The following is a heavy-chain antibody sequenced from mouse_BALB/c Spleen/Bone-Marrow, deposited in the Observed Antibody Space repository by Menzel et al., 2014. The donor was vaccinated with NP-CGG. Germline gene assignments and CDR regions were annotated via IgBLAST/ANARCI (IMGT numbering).Heavy chain of an antibody. CDR2: IHPNSGNT. D-gene: IGHD2-14*01. V-gene: IGHV1S130*01. J-gene: IGHJ2*01. CDR1: GYTFTNSW. Sequence: VKLVESGSVLVRPGASVKLSCKASGYTFTNSWIHWAKQRPGQGLEWIGEIHPNSGNTNFNEKFKVKATLTVDTSSSTAYVDLSSLTAEDSAVYYCARHHRYAYYFDYGGQGTTLTVSS. CDR3: ARHHRYAYYFDY.